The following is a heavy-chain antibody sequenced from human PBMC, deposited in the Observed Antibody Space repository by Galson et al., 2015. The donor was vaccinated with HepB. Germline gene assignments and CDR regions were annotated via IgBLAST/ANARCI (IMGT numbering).Heavy chain of an antibody. CDR2: ISNYNDKI. CDR3: ARARYSTSPPDY. CDR1: GYSFNNYG. J-gene: IGHJ4*02. V-gene: IGHV1-18*01. Sequence: SVKVSCKVSGYSFNNYGISWVRQAPGKGLEWMGWISNYNDKIDSVQKVQDRITLITDTFTSTAYMELRSLRSDDPAVYYCARARYSTSPPDYWGQGTLVTVSS. D-gene: IGHD2-21*01.